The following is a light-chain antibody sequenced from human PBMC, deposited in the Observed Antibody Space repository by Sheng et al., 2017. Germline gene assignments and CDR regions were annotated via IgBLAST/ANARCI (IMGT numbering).Light chain of an antibody. J-gene: IGKJ2*01. CDR1: QTINNL. CDR2: DTS. Sequence: DIQMTQSPSTLSASVGDTVTIACRASQTINNLLAWYQQKPGKAPKVLIYDTSRLERGVPSRFSGIGSGTEFTLTISSLQPDDFATYYCQQYKSNSPYTFGQGTKLEI. V-gene: IGKV1-5*03. CDR3: QQYKSNSPYT.